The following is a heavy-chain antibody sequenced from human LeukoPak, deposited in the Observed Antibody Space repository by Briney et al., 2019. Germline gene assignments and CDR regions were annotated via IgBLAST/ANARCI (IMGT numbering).Heavy chain of an antibody. J-gene: IGHJ6*03. V-gene: IGHV1-69*06. CDR2: IISNSGTP. CDR3: ARASAYNIPPPPIYYMDV. Sequence: SVKVSCKASGGTLSINGITWVRQAPTQGLEWTGAIISNSGTPNYAQKFQGRVTITADKSTNTVYMELSSLKSEDTAVYYCARASAYNIPPPPIYYMDVWGKGTTVTVSS. CDR1: GGTLSING. D-gene: IGHD5-24*01.